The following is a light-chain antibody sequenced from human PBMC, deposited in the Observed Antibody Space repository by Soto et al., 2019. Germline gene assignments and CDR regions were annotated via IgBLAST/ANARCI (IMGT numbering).Light chain of an antibody. CDR3: QSYDSSLSGWV. J-gene: IGLJ3*02. Sequence: QAVVTQPPSVSGAPGQRVTISCTGSSSKIGAGYDVHWYQQLPGTAPKLLIYGNSNRPSGVPDRFSGSKSGTSASLAITGLQAEDEADYYCQSYDSSLSGWVFGGGTTLTVL. CDR2: GNS. CDR1: SSKIGAGYD. V-gene: IGLV1-40*01.